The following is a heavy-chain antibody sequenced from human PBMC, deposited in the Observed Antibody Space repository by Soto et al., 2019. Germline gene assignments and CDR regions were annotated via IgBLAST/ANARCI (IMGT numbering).Heavy chain of an antibody. CDR1: GYTFTSYY. J-gene: IGHJ6*02. D-gene: IGHD2-21*01. CDR2: VNPSGGST. Sequence: ASVKVSCKASGYTFTSYYIHWVRQAPGQGLEWMGIVNPSGGSTSYAQKFQGRVTMTRDTSTSTVYMELSSLRSEDTAVYYCARETPGGDSEYYYGMDVWGQGTTVTVSS. CDR3: ARETPGGDSEYYYGMDV. V-gene: IGHV1-46*01.